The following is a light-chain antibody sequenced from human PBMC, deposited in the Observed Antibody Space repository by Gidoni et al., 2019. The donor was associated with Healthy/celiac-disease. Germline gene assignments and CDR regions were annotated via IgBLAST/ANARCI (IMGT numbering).Light chain of an antibody. CDR2: EVS. CDR1: SSDVGGYNN. CDR3: SSYTSSSTLYV. J-gene: IGLJ1*01. Sequence: QSALTQPASVSGSPGQSITISCTGTSSDVGGYNNVSWYQQPPGKAPKLMIYEVSNRPSGVSNRFSGSKSGNTASLTISGLQAEDEADYYCSSYTSSSTLYVFGTGTKVTVL. V-gene: IGLV2-14*01.